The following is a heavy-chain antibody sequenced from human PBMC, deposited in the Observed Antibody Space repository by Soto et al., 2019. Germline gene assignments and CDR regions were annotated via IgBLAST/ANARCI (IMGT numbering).Heavy chain of an antibody. CDR3: ARVFYSVAGTGGLDY. Sequence: EVQLVESGGGLVQPGGSLRLSCAASGFTFSSYSMNWVRQAPGKGLEWVSYISSSSSTIYYADSVKGRFTISRDNAKNSLYLQTNSLRDEDTAVYSCARVFYSVAGTGGLDYWGQGTVVTVSS. V-gene: IGHV3-48*02. CDR2: ISSSSSTI. D-gene: IGHD6-19*01. CDR1: GFTFSSYS. J-gene: IGHJ4*02.